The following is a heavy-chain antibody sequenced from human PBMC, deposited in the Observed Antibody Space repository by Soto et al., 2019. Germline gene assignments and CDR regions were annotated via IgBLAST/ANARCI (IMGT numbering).Heavy chain of an antibody. D-gene: IGHD1-7*01. Sequence: QVQLVQSGAEVKKPGSSVKVSCKASGDTFSSYSITWVRQAPGQGLEWMGGIIPVFGSANYAQKFQGRVTITADESTRTAYMELNSPRSQDTAVYFCARDDGWNYRYYDMEVWGPGTTVTVSS. CDR3: ARDDGWNYRYYDMEV. CDR1: GDTFSSYS. CDR2: IIPVFGSA. J-gene: IGHJ6*02. V-gene: IGHV1-69*01.